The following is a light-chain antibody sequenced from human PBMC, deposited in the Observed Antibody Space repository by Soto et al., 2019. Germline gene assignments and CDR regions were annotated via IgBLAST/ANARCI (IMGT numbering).Light chain of an antibody. Sequence: QSALTQPPSASGSPGQSVTISCTGTSSDVGGYNYVSWHQQHPGKAPKLMIYEVSKRPSGVPDRFSGFKSGNTASLTVSGLQAEDEADYYCSSYAGGNNLLFGGGTKLTVL. CDR2: EVS. CDR1: SSDVGGYNY. CDR3: SSYAGGNNLL. J-gene: IGLJ2*01. V-gene: IGLV2-8*01.